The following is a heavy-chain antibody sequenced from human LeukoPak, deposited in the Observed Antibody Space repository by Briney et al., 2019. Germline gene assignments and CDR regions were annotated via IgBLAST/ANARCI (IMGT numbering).Heavy chain of an antibody. D-gene: IGHD3-3*01. CDR3: AKMEGQRLYDYCMDV. CDR1: GFAFSNLA. CDR2: MSGSGYYT. Sequence: GGSLRLSCAASGFAFSNLAMSWVRQAPGKGLEWISAMSGSGYYTYYVESVKGRFTISRDNSKNTLYLHMNSLRADDTAVYYCAKMEGQRLYDYCMDVWGRGTTVTVSS. V-gene: IGHV3-23*01. J-gene: IGHJ6*03.